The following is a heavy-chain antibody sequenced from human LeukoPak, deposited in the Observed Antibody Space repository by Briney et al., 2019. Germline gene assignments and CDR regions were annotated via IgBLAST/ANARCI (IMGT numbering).Heavy chain of an antibody. D-gene: IGHD5-18*01. Sequence: GGSLRLSCAASGFTFSSYAMSWVRQAPGKGPEWVSAISGSGGSTYYADSVKGRLTISRDNSKNTLYLQMNSLRAEDTAVYYCAKVIRYSYGWVDYWGQGTLVTVSS. J-gene: IGHJ4*02. CDR3: AKVIRYSYGWVDY. CDR2: ISGSGGST. V-gene: IGHV3-23*01. CDR1: GFTFSSYA.